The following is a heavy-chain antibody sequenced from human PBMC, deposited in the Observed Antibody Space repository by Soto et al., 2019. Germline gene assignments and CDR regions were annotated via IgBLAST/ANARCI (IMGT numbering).Heavy chain of an antibody. J-gene: IGHJ4*02. CDR2: INWKSDI. V-gene: IGHV3-9*01. Sequence: PGGSLRLSCAVSGFTFDDNAMHWVRQAPEKGLEWVSGINWKSDIGYADSVKGRFTISRDNAENSLYLQMNSLRAEDTALYYCAISQDRGGRTTLIYWGQGTQVTV. CDR1: GFTFDDNA. CDR3: AISQDRGGRTTLIY. D-gene: IGHD3-16*01.